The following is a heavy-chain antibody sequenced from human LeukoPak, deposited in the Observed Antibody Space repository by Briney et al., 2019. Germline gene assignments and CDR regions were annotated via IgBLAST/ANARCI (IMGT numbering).Heavy chain of an antibody. CDR1: GGSFNGYY. CDR3: ARGEDTVTSTSWWFDP. Sequence: SETLSLTCAVYGGSFNGYYWSWLRQPPGKGLEWIGEINHSGSTNYNPSLKSRVTISVDRYKNQLSLKLNSVTAADTAVYYCARGEDTVTSTSWWFDPWGQGTLVTVSS. J-gene: IGHJ5*02. V-gene: IGHV4-34*01. CDR2: INHSGST. D-gene: IGHD4-17*01.